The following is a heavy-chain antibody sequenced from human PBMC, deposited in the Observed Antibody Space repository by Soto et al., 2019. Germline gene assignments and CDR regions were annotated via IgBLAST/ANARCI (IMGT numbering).Heavy chain of an antibody. CDR1: GYTFTSYG. J-gene: IGHJ6*02. D-gene: IGHD5-18*01. V-gene: IGHV1-18*01. CDR3: ARVTGYSYQEDYDYYGMDV. CDR2: ISAYNGNT. Sequence: QVQLVQSGAEVKKPGASVKVSCKASGYTFTSYGISWVRQAPGQGPEWMGWISAYNGNTNYAQKLQGRVTMTTDTSTRTAYMELRSLRSDDTAVYDCARVTGYSYQEDYDYYGMDVWGQGTTVTVSS.